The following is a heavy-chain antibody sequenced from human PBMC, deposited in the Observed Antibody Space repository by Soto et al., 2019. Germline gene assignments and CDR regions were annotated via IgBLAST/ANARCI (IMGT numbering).Heavy chain of an antibody. Sequence: GAPVKVSCKASGYTFSSYGISWVRQAPGQGLEWMGWISAYNGNTNYAQKLQGRVTMTTDTSTSTAYMELRSLRSDDTAVYYCARGGGRSSTRRPGYGMDVWGQGTTVTVSS. CDR2: ISAYNGNT. J-gene: IGHJ6*02. CDR1: GYTFSSYG. V-gene: IGHV1-18*01. D-gene: IGHD2-2*01. CDR3: ARGGGRSSTRRPGYGMDV.